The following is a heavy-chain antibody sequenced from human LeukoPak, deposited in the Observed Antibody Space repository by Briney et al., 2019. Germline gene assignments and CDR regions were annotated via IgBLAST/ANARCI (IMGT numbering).Heavy chain of an antibody. CDR1: GGSISSSSYY. CDR2: IYYSGIT. Sequence: RASETLSPACTVSGGSISSSSYYWGWIRQPPGKGLEWIESIYYSGITYYNPSLKSRVTISVDTSKNQFSLKLSSVTAADTAVYYCASRRDGYNRYFDYWGQGTLVTVSS. D-gene: IGHD5-24*01. J-gene: IGHJ4*02. CDR3: ASRRDGYNRYFDY. V-gene: IGHV4-39*07.